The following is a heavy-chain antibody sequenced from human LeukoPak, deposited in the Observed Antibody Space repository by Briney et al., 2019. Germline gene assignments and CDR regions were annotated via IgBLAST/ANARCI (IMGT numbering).Heavy chain of an antibody. Sequence: GGSLRLSCAASGFTFSSYWMHWVRQTPGKGLVCVSRINSAGSSTDYADSVKGRFTISRDNAKNSVYLQMNSLRDEDTAVYYCARDRGYRYGQFDYWGQGTLVTVSS. D-gene: IGHD5-18*01. CDR3: ARDRGYRYGQFDY. V-gene: IGHV3-74*01. J-gene: IGHJ4*02. CDR1: GFTFSSYW. CDR2: INSAGSST.